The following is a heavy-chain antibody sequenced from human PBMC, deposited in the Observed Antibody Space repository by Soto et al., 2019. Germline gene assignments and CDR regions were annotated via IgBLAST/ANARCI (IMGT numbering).Heavy chain of an antibody. Sequence: PSERLSLTCTVCGGSVSSGSYYWSWIRQPPGKGLEWIGYIYYSGSTNYNPSLKSRVTISVDTSKNQFSLKLSSVTAADTAVYYCAIVRIELSAETYYYYGMDVWGQGTTVTSP. J-gene: IGHJ6*02. D-gene: IGHD1-26*01. CDR1: GGSVSSGSYY. V-gene: IGHV4-61*01. CDR2: IYYSGST. CDR3: AIVRIELSAETYYYYGMDV.